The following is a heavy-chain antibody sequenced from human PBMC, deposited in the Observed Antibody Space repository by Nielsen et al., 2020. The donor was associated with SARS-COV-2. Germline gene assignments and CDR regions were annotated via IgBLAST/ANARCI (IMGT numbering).Heavy chain of an antibody. V-gene: IGHV3-33*01. Sequence: GESLKISCAASGFTFSSYGMHWVRQAPGKGLEWVAVIWYDGSNKYYADSVKGRFTISRDNSKNTLYLQMNSLRAEDTAVYYCARDEDENGKVAHLHYWGQGTLVTVSS. J-gene: IGHJ4*02. CDR3: ARDEDENGKVAHLHY. CDR2: IWYDGSNK. CDR1: GFTFSSYG. D-gene: IGHD1-26*01.